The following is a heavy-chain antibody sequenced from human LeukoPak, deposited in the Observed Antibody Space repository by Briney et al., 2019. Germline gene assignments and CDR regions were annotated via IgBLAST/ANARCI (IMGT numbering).Heavy chain of an antibody. CDR3: ARDGDILTGYPFDY. CDR2: INPNSGGT. D-gene: IGHD3-9*01. CDR1: GYTFTGYY. V-gene: IGHV1-2*02. J-gene: IGHJ4*02. Sequence: ASVKVSCKASGYTFTGYYMHWVRRAPGQGLEWMGWINPNSGGTNYAQKFQGRVTMTRDTSISTAYMELSRLRSDDTAVYYCARDGDILTGYPFDYWGQGTLVTVSS.